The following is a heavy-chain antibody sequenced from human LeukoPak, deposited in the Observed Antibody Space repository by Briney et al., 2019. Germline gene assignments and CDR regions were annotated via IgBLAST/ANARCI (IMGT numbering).Heavy chain of an antibody. CDR3: ARDQVLWWKPVGNFDL. J-gene: IGHJ2*01. CDR2: LNTDGSTT. Sequence: GGSLRLSCAASGFTFSTYGMYWVRQAPGKGLVWVSRLNTDGSTTDYADSVKGRFSISRDNAKNTLYLQMNSLRVEDTAVYYCARDQVLWWKPVGNFDLWGRGTLVTVSS. V-gene: IGHV3-74*01. D-gene: IGHD2-21*01. CDR1: GFTFSTYG.